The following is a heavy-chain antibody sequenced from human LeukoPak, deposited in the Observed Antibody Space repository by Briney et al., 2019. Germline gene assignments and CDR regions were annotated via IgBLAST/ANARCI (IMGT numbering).Heavy chain of an antibody. CDR3: ARASNWNDADFEY. Sequence: GGSLRLSCAASGFTFSSYAMSWVRQAPGKGLEWVSAISGSGGSTYYADSVKGRFSISRDNSKSTLFLQMNSLRVEDTAVYYCARASNWNDADFEYWGQGTLVTVSS. CDR1: GFTFSSYA. V-gene: IGHV3-23*01. CDR2: ISGSGGST. D-gene: IGHD1-1*01. J-gene: IGHJ4*02.